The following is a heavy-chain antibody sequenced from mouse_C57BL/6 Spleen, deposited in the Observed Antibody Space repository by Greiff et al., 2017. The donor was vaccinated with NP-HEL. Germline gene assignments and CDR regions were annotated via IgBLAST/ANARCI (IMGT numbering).Heavy chain of an antibody. CDR3: ASLYYYGTYAMDY. V-gene: IGHV1-54*01. D-gene: IGHD1-1*01. Sequence: QVQLKESGAELVRPGTSVKVSCKASGYAFTNYLIEWVKQRPGQGLEWIGVINPGSGGTNYNEKFKGKATLTADKSSSTAYMQLSSLTSEDSAVYYCASLYYYGTYAMDYWGQGTSVTVSS. CDR2: INPGSGGT. CDR1: GYAFTNYL. J-gene: IGHJ4*01.